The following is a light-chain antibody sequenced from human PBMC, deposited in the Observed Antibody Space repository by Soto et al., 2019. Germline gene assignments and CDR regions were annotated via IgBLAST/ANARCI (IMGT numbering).Light chain of an antibody. Sequence: QPVLTQSPSASASLGASVKLTCTLSSGHSSYAIAWHQQQPEKGPRYLMKLNGDGSHNKGDGIPDRFSGSSSGAERYLTISSLHSEDEADYYCQTWDTGIRVFGGGTKLTVL. CDR3: QTWDTGIRV. J-gene: IGLJ2*01. CDR1: SGHSSYA. V-gene: IGLV4-69*01. CDR2: LNGDGSH.